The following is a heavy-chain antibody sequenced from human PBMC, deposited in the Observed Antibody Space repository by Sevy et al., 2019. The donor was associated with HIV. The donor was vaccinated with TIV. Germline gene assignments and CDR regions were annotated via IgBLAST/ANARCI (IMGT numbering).Heavy chain of an antibody. D-gene: IGHD1-26*01. CDR3: VAANTWEDY. V-gene: IGHV3-74*01. CDR2: VNSDGSST. J-gene: IGHJ4*02. CDR1: GFTFSSYW. Sequence: GGSLRLSCSASGFTFSSYWMHWVRQAPGKGLVWDSGVNSDGSSTNYADSVKGRFTISRDSAKNTLYLQMNSLRAEDTAAYFCVAANTWEDYWGQGTLVTVSS.